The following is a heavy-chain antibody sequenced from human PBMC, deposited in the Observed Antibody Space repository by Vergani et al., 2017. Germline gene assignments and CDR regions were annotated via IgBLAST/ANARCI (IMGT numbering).Heavy chain of an antibody. V-gene: IGHV4-39*01. CDR1: KNSISSRSHY. D-gene: IGHD5-18*01. Sequence: QLQLQESGPGLVRPAETLSLTCTVSKNSISSRSHYWGWIRQSPGRGLEWIGSVYQSGNTFYNPSFKSRVTISVDTSNDPFSLRLASMAAADTAMYFCARQSAMIISQGHFDSWGQGVLVTVAS. J-gene: IGHJ4*02. CDR3: ARQSAMIISQGHFDS. CDR2: VYQSGNT.